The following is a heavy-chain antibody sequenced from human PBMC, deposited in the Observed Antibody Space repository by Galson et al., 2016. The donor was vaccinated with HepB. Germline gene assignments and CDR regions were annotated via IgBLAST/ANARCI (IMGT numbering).Heavy chain of an antibody. V-gene: IGHV2-70*04. D-gene: IGHD3-9*01. CDR1: GFSLNTSGMR. CDR3: ARTHHDSTANNWFDA. J-gene: IGHJ5*02. CDR2: IEWDDDK. Sequence: PALVKPTQTLTLTCTFSGFSLNTSGMRVSWIRQPPGKAPEWLARIEWDDDKFYRASLRTRLTISKDTSKNQVVLKMTNMDPADTGTYYCARTHHDSTANNWFDAWGPGTQVTVSS.